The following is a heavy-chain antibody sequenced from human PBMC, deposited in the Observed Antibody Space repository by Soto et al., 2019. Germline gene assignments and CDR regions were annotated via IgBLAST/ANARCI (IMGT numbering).Heavy chain of an antibody. V-gene: IGHV4-39*01. J-gene: IGHJ5*02. D-gene: IGHD2-15*01. CDR3: ASRQSSPWFDP. Sequence: QLQLQESGPGLVKPSETLSLTCTVSGGSISSSNYYWGWVRQPPGKGLEWIGNIYYSGSTYYNPSLKSRVTISVHTSKNQFSLKLNSLTAADTAVYFCASRQSSPWFDPWGQGTLVTVSS. CDR1: GGSISSSNYY. CDR2: IYYSGST.